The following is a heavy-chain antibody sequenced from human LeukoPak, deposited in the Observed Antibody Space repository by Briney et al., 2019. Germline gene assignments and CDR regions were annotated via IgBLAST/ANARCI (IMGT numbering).Heavy chain of an antibody. CDR3: AKEASWYSSGWYDYFDY. D-gene: IGHD6-19*01. J-gene: IGHJ4*02. CDR2: IRGSGGST. CDR1: GFTFSSYA. Sequence: GGSLRLSCAASGFTFSSYAMSWVRQAPGKGLEWVSAIRGSGGSTYYADSVKGRFTISRDNSKNTLYLQINSLRAEDTAVYYCAKEASWYSSGWYDYFDYWGQGTLVTVSS. V-gene: IGHV3-23*01.